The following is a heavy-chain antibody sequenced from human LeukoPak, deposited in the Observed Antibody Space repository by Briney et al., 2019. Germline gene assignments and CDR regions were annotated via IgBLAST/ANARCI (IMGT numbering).Heavy chain of an antibody. CDR3: ARGGLRVMVYRLYYMDV. D-gene: IGHD2-8*01. V-gene: IGHV1-18*01. CDR1: GYSFILYG. Sequence: EASMKVSCKTSGYSFILYGISWVRQAPGQGPEWMGWISTSTGDTKYTQKFQGRVTMTRDTSISTAYMELTRLRSDDTAVYYCARGGLRVMVYRLYYMDVWGKGTTVTVSS. J-gene: IGHJ6*03. CDR2: ISTSTGDT.